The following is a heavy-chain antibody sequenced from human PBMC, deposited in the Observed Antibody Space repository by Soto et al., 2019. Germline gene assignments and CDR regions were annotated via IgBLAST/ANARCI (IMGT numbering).Heavy chain of an antibody. Sequence: ASVKVPCKASGYTFTIYTMNCVLQAPGQRLEWMGWINPDNGNTKSSQKFQDRVIITRDTSASTAYMDLSSLRSEDTAVYYCARGIATGQLDPWGQGTLVTVSS. CDR3: ARGIATGQLDP. V-gene: IGHV1-3*01. J-gene: IGHJ5*02. D-gene: IGHD2-15*01. CDR2: INPDNGNT. CDR1: GYTFTIYT.